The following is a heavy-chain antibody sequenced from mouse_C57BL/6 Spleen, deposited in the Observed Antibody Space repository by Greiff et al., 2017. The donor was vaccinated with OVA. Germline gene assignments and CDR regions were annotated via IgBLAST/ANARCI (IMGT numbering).Heavy chain of an antibody. CDR3: ARPYYYGSSYFAY. CDR1: GYTFTSYW. J-gene: IGHJ3*01. V-gene: IGHV1-50*01. Sequence: QVQLQQPGAELVKPGASVKLSCKASGYTFTSYWMQWVKQRPGQGLEWIGEIDPSDSYTNYNQKFKGKATLTVDTSSSTAYMPLSSLTSEDSAVYYCARPYYYGSSYFAYWGQGTLVTVSA. D-gene: IGHD1-1*01. CDR2: IDPSDSYT.